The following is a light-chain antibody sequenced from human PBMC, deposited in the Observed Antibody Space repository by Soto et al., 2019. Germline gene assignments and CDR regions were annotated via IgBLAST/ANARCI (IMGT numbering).Light chain of an antibody. CDR3: QSYDSSLSGYV. V-gene: IGLV1-40*01. CDR2: GNT. Sequence: QSVLTQPPSVSGAPGQRVTISCTGSSSNIGASYDVNWYQQLPGTAPKLLIYGNTNRPSGVPDRFSGSKSGTSASLAITGLQAVDEADYYCQSYDSSLSGYVFGTGTQLTVL. J-gene: IGLJ7*01. CDR1: SSNIGASYD.